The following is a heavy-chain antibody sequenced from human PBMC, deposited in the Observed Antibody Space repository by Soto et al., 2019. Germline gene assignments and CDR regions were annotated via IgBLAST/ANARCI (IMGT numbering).Heavy chain of an antibody. V-gene: IGHV1-69*01. CDR2: IIPISGTA. CDR3: ARSQGSSTSLEIYYYYYYGMDV. J-gene: IGHJ6*02. CDR1: GGTFSSYA. D-gene: IGHD2-2*01. Sequence: QVQLVQSGAEVKKPGSSVKVSCKASGGTFSSYAISWVRQAPGQGLEWMGGIIPISGTANYAHKFQGRVTMTADESTSTAYMELSSLRSEDTAVYYYARSQGSSTSLEIYYYYYYGMDVWGQGTKVTVSS.